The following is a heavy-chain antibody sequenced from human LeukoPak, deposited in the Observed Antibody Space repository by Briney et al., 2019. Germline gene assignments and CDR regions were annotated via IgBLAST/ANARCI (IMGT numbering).Heavy chain of an antibody. CDR2: INPNSGGT. Sequence: ASVKVSCKASGYTFTGYYTHWVRQAPGQGLEWMGWINPNSGGTNYAQKFQGRVTMTRNTSISTAYMELSSLRSEDTAVYYCARVPGWATDTRYYGMDVWGQGTTVTVSS. D-gene: IGHD5-18*01. J-gene: IGHJ6*02. V-gene: IGHV1-2*02. CDR1: GYTFTGYY. CDR3: ARVPGWATDTRYYGMDV.